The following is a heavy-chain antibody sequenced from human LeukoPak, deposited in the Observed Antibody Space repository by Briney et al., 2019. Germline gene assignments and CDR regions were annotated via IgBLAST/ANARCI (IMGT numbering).Heavy chain of an antibody. V-gene: IGHV1-18*01. Sequence: GASVKVSCKASGYTFTSYGISWVRQAPGQGLEWMGWISAYNGNTNYAQKLQGRVTMTTDTSTSTAYMELRSLRSDDTAGYYCARDIRGYYYGSGSQAWYFDLWGRGTLVTVSS. J-gene: IGHJ2*01. CDR1: GYTFTSYG. CDR2: ISAYNGNT. D-gene: IGHD3-10*01. CDR3: ARDIRGYYYGSGSQAWYFDL.